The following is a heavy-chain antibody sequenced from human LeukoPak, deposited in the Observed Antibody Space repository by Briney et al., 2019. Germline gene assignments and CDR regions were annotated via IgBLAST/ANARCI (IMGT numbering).Heavy chain of an antibody. V-gene: IGHV4-39*01. CDR3: ARTTLGYCSSTSCYNVGLIDY. D-gene: IGHD2-2*02. CDR2: IYYSGST. J-gene: IGHJ4*02. CDR1: GGSISSSSYY. Sequence: SETLSLSCTVSGGSISSSSYYWGWIRQPPGKGLEWIGSIYYSGSTYYNPSLKSRVTISVDTSKNQFSLKLSSVTAADTAVYYCARTTLGYCSSTSCYNVGLIDYWGQGTLVTVSS.